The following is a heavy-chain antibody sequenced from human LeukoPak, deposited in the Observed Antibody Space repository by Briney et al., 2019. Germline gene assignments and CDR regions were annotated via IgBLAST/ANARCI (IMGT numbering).Heavy chain of an antibody. D-gene: IGHD3-10*01. CDR1: GFTFSSYA. CDR3: ARVRHYGSGSTPAYGMDV. J-gene: IGHJ6*02. CDR2: ISGSGGST. V-gene: IGHV3-23*01. Sequence: PGGSLRLSCAASGFTFSSYAMSWVRQAPGKGLEWVSGISGSGGSTYYADSVKGRFTISRDNSKNTLYLQMTSLRAEDTAVYYCARVRHYGSGSTPAYGMDVWGQGTTVTVSS.